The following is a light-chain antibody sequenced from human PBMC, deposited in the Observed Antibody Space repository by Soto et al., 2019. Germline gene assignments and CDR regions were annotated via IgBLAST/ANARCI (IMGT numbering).Light chain of an antibody. CDR2: EVT. CDR1: ASDIGRYNY. Sequence: QSALTQPPSASGSPGQSVTISCIGTASDIGRYNYVSWYQHHPGKAPKLIIYEVTKRPAGVPDRFSGSKSGNTASLTVSGLQAEDEADYFCSSDAGNYNYVFGTGTKLTVL. J-gene: IGLJ1*01. CDR3: SSDAGNYNYV. V-gene: IGLV2-8*01.